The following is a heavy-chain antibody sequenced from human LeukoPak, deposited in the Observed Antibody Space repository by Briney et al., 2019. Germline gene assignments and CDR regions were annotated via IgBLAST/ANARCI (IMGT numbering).Heavy chain of an antibody. J-gene: IGHJ4*02. Sequence: PGGSLRLPCAASGFTFSSYAMSWVRQAPGKGLEWVSAISGTGGSTYSADSVKGRFTISRDNSKNTLYLQMNSLRAEDTAVYYCAKGPYDSSGYYYDYWGQGTLVTVSS. CDR1: GFTFSSYA. V-gene: IGHV3-23*01. CDR2: ISGTGGST. D-gene: IGHD3-22*01. CDR3: AKGPYDSSGYYYDY.